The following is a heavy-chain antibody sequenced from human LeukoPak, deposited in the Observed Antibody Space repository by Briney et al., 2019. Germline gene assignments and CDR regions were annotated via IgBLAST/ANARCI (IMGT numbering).Heavy chain of an antibody. V-gene: IGHV1-18*01. CDR1: GYTFTSYG. CDR3: ARERRQLVRGWFDP. J-gene: IGHJ5*02. Sequence: ASVKVSCKASGYTFTSYGISWVRQAPGQGLEWMGWISAYNGNTNYAQKLQGRVTMTTDTSTSTAYMELRSLRSDDTAVYYCARERRQLVRGWFDPWGQGTLVTVSS. D-gene: IGHD6-13*01. CDR2: ISAYNGNT.